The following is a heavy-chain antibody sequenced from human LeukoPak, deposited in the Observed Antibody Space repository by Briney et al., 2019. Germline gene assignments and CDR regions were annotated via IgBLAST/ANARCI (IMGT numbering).Heavy chain of an antibody. Sequence: PGGSLRLSCAASGFTFNNYGMHWVRQAPGKGLEWVAFIRYDGSNKYYADSVGGRFTIFRDNSKNTLYLQMSSLRAEDTAVYYCAKGFWNRFDPWGQGTLVTVSS. D-gene: IGHD3-3*01. J-gene: IGHJ5*02. CDR1: GFTFNNYG. V-gene: IGHV3-30*02. CDR2: IRYDGSNK. CDR3: AKGFWNRFDP.